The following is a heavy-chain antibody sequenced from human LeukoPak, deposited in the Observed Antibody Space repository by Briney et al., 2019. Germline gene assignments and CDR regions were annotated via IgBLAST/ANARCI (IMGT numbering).Heavy chain of an antibody. D-gene: IGHD6-13*01. CDR3: ARAIAAAGTGAFDI. J-gene: IGHJ3*02. CDR1: GGTFSSYA. V-gene: IGHV1-69*04. Sequence: SVKVSCKASGGTFSSYAISWVRQAPGQGLEWMGRIIPILGIANYAQKFQGRVTITADKSTSTAYMELSSLRSEDTAVYYCARAIAAAGTGAFDIWGQGTMVTVSS. CDR2: IIPILGIA.